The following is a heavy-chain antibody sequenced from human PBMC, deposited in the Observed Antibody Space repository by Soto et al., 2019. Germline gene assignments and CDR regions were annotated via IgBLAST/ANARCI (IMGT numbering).Heavy chain of an antibody. Sequence: SETLSLTCTVSCDSMATGGHYYNWIRQVPGKGLEWIGYVYYSGATHYTPSLRARATIPRDTSKNQFSLRLISVTAADTALYYCARDKDLQPTVWGFWGQGIQVTVSS. CDR3: ARDKDLQPTVWGF. D-gene: IGHD3-16*01. J-gene: IGHJ4*02. V-gene: IGHV4-31*03. CDR1: CDSMATGGHY. CDR2: VYYSGAT.